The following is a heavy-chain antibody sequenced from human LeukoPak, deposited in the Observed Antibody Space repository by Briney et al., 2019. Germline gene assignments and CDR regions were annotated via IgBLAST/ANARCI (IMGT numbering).Heavy chain of an antibody. J-gene: IGHJ3*02. V-gene: IGHV1-8*03. CDR1: GYTFTGYY. CDR3: ARGMRDAFDI. Sequence: ASVKVSCKASGYTFTGYYMHRVRHAPGQGIEWMGWMNPNSGNTGYAQKFQGRVTSTRNTSTGTAYMELSSLRSDDTAVYYCARGMRDAFDIWGQGTMVTVSS. CDR2: MNPNSGNT.